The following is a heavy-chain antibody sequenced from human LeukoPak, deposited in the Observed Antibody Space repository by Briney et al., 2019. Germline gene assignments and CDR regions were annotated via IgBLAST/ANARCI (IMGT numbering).Heavy chain of an antibody. V-gene: IGHV3-23*01. D-gene: IGHD2-15*01. Sequence: PGGSLRLSCAASGFTVTSYAMSWVRQAPGKGLEWVSAISGSGGSAYYADSVKGRFTISRDNSKNTLYLLMNSLRAEDTAVYYCAKGDYCNGGICYSPASWGQGTLVTVSS. CDR2: ISGSGGSA. CDR1: GFTVTSYA. J-gene: IGHJ5*02. CDR3: AKGDYCNGGICYSPAS.